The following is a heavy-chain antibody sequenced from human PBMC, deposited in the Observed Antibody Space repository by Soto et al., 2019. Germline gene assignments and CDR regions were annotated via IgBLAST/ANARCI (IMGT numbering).Heavy chain of an antibody. CDR1: GFTFSSYA. Sequence: GGSLRLSCAASGFTFSSYAMHWVRQAPGKGLEWVAVISYDGSNKYYADSVKGRFTISRDNSKNTLYLQMNSLRAEDTAVYYFARDRASYYYDSSGYSLWGQGTMVTVSS. CDR2: ISYDGSNK. J-gene: IGHJ3*01. D-gene: IGHD3-22*01. V-gene: IGHV3-30-3*01. CDR3: ARDRASYYYDSSGYSL.